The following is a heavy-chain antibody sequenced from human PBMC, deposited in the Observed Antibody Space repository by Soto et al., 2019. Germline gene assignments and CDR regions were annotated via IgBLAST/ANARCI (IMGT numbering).Heavy chain of an antibody. CDR1: GYSFTTYW. D-gene: IGHD4-4*01. CDR3: ARHEQFYYYYYGMDV. V-gene: IGHV5-51*01. J-gene: IGHJ6*02. CDR2: INPGDSDI. Sequence: GESLKISCKAPGYSFTTYWIAWVRQMPGKGLEWMGIINPGDSDIRYSPSFQGQVTISADNSISTAYLQWSSLKASDTAMYYCARHEQFYYYYYGMDVWGQGTAVTVSS.